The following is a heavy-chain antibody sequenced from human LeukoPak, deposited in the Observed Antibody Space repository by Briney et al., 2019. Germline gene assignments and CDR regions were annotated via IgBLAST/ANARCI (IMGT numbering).Heavy chain of an antibody. CDR2: INHSGST. CDR3: ARGDYYDSSGYYWPFDY. Sequence: SETLSLTCAVYGGSFSGYYWSWIRQPPGKGLEWIGEINHSGSTNYNPSLKSRVTISVDTSKNQFSLKLSSVTAADTAVYYCARGDYYDSSGYYWPFDYWGQGTLVTVSS. J-gene: IGHJ4*02. CDR1: GGSFSGYY. V-gene: IGHV4-34*01. D-gene: IGHD3-22*01.